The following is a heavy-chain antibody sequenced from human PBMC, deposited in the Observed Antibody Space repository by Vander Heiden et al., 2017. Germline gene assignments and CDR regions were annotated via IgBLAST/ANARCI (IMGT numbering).Heavy chain of an antibody. Sequence: QVELVQSGAEVTKPGSSVRVSCKASGGTCRTYPISWVRQAPGHGLEWVGGIVPIAGTGKYAPKFQGRVSITADKSSNTAYMELHTLRSDDTAIYYCATAPPGTWLIHSWGRGTLVAVSS. D-gene: IGHD2-21*01. CDR2: IVPIAGTG. CDR3: ATAPPGTWLIHS. CDR1: GGTCRTYP. V-gene: IGHV1-69*06. J-gene: IGHJ4*02.